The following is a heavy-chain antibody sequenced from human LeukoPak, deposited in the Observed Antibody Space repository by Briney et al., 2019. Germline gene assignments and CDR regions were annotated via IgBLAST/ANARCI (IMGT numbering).Heavy chain of an antibody. CDR2: IYTSGST. CDR1: GGSISSGSYY. J-gene: IGHJ5*02. V-gene: IGHV4-61*02. CDR3: ARDQTNYYDFWSGYYSGNNWFGP. Sequence: SETLSLTCTVSGGSISSGSYYWSWIRQPAGKGLEWIGRIYTSGSTNYNPSLKSRVTISVDTSKNQFSLKLSSVTAADTAVYYCARDQTNYYDFWSGYYSGNNWFGPWGQGTLVTVSS. D-gene: IGHD3-3*01.